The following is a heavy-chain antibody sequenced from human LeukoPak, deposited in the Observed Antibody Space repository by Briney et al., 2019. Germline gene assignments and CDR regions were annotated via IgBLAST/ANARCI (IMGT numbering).Heavy chain of an antibody. CDR2: INPNSGGT. Sequence: GASVKVSCKASGYTFTGYYMHWVRQAPGQGLEWMGWINPNSGGTNYAQKFQGWVTMTRDTSISTAYMELSRLRSDDTAVYYCARQGWASFYYYGVDVWGQGTPVTVSS. V-gene: IGHV1-2*04. J-gene: IGHJ6*02. CDR3: ARQGWASFYYYGVDV. CDR1: GYTFTGYY. D-gene: IGHD6-19*01.